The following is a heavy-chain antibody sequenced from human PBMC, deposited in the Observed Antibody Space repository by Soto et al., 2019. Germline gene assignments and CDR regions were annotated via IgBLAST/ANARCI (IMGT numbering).Heavy chain of an antibody. J-gene: IGHJ5*02. CDR1: GFTFSSYS. D-gene: IGHD2-2*01. Sequence: GYLRLSCAASGFTFSSYSMNWVRQAPGKGLEWVSSISSSSSYIYYADSVKGRFTISRDNAKNSLYLQMNSLRAEDTAVYYCARDTGVVVVPADKHCCFDPWGQGTLVIVFS. CDR3: ARDTGVVVVPADKHCCFDP. CDR2: ISSSSSYI. V-gene: IGHV3-21*01.